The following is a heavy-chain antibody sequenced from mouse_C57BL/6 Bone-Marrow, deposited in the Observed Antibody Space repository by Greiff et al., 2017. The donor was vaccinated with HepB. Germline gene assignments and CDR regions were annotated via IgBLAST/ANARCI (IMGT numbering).Heavy chain of an antibody. J-gene: IGHJ3*01. V-gene: IGHV5-12*01. CDR2: ISNGGGST. Sequence: EVQLVESGGGLVQPGGSLKLSCAASGFTFSDYCMYWVRQTPEKRLEWVAYISNGGGSTYYPDTVKGRFTISRDNAKNTLYLQMSRLKSEDTAMYYCARRDYGNYGDWFAYWGQGTLVTVSA. D-gene: IGHD2-1*01. CDR3: ARRDYGNYGDWFAY. CDR1: GFTFSDYC.